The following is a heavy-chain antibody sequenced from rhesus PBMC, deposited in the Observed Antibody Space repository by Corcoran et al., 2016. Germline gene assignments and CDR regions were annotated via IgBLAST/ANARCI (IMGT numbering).Heavy chain of an antibody. CDR3: AKEWGYSGSDY. CDR2: INLGGGST. J-gene: IGHJ4*01. CDR1: GFTFSSYW. V-gene: IGHV3S42*01. D-gene: IGHD6-25*01. Sequence: EVQLVESGGGLAKPGGSLRLSCAASGFTFSSYWMNWVRQTPGKGLEWSSAINLGGGSTYYADSVKGRFNISRDNSKNTLSLQMNSLRAEDTAVYYGAKEWGYSGSDYWGQGVLVTVSS.